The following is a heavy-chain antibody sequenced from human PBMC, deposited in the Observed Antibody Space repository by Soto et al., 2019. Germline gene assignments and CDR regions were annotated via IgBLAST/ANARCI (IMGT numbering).Heavy chain of an antibody. J-gene: IGHJ4*02. Sequence: QITLKESGPTQVKPTQTLTLTCSFSGFSLNTDGEGVGWVRQPPGEALEWLALIYWDDDARYSPSLKTRLNITKDPSKNQVVLIMTNMDPVDTATYYCAHSRNLITEDAQVGDFDYWGQGTLVTVSS. D-gene: IGHD3-10*01. CDR3: AHSRNLITEDAQVGDFDY. V-gene: IGHV2-5*02. CDR2: IYWDDDA. CDR1: GFSLNTDGEG.